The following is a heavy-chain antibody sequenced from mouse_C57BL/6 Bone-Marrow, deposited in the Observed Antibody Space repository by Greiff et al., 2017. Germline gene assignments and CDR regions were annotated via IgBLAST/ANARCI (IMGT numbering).Heavy chain of an antibody. CDR3: ARNYYGSSYGGAMDY. V-gene: IGHV5-17*01. Sequence: EVKLMESGGGLVKPGGSLKLSCAASGFTFSDYGMHWVRQAPEKGLEWVAYISSGSSTIYYADTVKGRFTISRDNAKNTLFLQMTSLRSEDTAMYYCARNYYGSSYGGAMDYWGQGTSVTVSS. D-gene: IGHD1-1*01. J-gene: IGHJ4*01. CDR1: GFTFSDYG. CDR2: ISSGSSTI.